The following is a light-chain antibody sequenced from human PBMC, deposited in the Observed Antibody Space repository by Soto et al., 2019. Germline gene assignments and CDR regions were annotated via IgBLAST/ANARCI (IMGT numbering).Light chain of an antibody. CDR2: DAS. V-gene: IGKV1-5*01. CDR3: QQYNSYPWT. Sequence: DIQMTQSPSTLSASVGDRVTITCRASQSISSWLAWYPQKPGKAPKLLLYDASSLESGVTSRFSGSGSGTEFTLTISSLQPDDFATYYCQQYNSYPWTFGQGTKVESK. CDR1: QSISSW. J-gene: IGKJ1*01.